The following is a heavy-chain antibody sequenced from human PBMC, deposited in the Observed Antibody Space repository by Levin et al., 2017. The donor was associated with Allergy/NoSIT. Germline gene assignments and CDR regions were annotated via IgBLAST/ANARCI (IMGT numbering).Heavy chain of an antibody. CDR1: GYTFTSYA. V-gene: IGHV7-4-1*02. D-gene: IGHD5-18*01. J-gene: IGHJ4*02. Sequence: ASVKVSCKASGYTFTSYAMNWVRQAPGQGLEWMGWINTNTGNPTYAQGFTGRFVFSLDTSVSTAYLQISSLKAEDTAVYYCARDVTRGYSYGYNSPYFDYWGQGTLVTVSS. CDR3: ARDVTRGYSYGYNSPYFDY. CDR2: INTNTGNP.